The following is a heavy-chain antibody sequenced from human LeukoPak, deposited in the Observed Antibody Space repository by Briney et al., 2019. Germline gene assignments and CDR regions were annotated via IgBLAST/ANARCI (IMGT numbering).Heavy chain of an antibody. V-gene: IGHV4-59*01. J-gene: IGHJ4*02. Sequence: SETLSLTCTVSGGSINSYYWSWIRQPPGMGLEWSGYFYYSGTTNYNPSLKSRVTISVDTSQNQFSLKLSSVTAADTAVYFCARGSSSSHHPALSWGQGTLVTVSS. D-gene: IGHD6-13*01. CDR3: ARGSSSSHHPALS. CDR2: FYYSGTT. CDR1: GGSINSYY.